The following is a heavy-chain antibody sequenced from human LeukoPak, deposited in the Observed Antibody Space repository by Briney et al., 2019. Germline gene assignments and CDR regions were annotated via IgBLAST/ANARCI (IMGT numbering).Heavy chain of an antibody. V-gene: IGHV3-23*01. CDR2: ISGSGGST. D-gene: IGHD3-10*01. CDR1: GFTFSSYA. J-gene: IGHJ4*02. CDR3: AKDLGFGELLKY. Sequence: GGSLRLSCAASGFTFSSYAMSWVRQAPGKGLEWVSAISGSGGSTYYADSVKGRFTISRDNSKNALYLQMNSLRAEDTAVYYCAKDLGFGELLKYWGQGTLVTVSS.